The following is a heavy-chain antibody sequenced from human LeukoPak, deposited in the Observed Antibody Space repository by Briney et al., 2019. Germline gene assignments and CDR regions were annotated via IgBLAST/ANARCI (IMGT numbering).Heavy chain of an antibody. CDR3: ARGIWTSHTVGYYFDN. CDR2: INAGNGNT. D-gene: IGHD6-13*01. CDR1: GYTFINNA. V-gene: IGHV1-3*01. Sequence: ASVKVSCKASGYTFINNAVNWVRQAPGQSLEWMGWINAGNGNTKYSQKFQDRVTITRDASASTAYMELSSLRSDDMAVYYCARGIWTSHTVGYYFDNWGQGTLVTVSS. J-gene: IGHJ4*02.